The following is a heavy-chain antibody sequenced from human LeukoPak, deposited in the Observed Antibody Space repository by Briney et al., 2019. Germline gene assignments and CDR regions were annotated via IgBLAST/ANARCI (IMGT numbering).Heavy chain of an antibody. D-gene: IGHD2-15*01. Sequence: TLSLTCTVSGGSISSGSYYWSWIRQPTGKGLEWIGRIYTSGSTNYNPSLKSRVTISVDTSKNQFSLKLSSVTAADTAVYYCASGVLHDYWGQGTLVTVSS. CDR1: GGSISSGSYY. J-gene: IGHJ4*02. V-gene: IGHV4-61*02. CDR3: ASGVLHDY. CDR2: IYTSGST.